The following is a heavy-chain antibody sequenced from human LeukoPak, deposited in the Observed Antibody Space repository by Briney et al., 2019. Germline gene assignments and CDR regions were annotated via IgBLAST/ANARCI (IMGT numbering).Heavy chain of an antibody. CDR2: IYYSGST. D-gene: IGHD5-24*01. J-gene: IGHJ4*02. CDR3: ARGGDGYNPGDYYFDY. V-gene: IGHV4-59*01. Sequence: PSETLSLTCTVSGGSISSYYWSWIRQPPGKGLEWIGYIYYSGSTNYNPSLKSRVTISVDTSKNQFSLKLSSVTAADTAVYYCARGGDGYNPGDYYFDYWGQGTLVTVSS. CDR1: GGSISSYY.